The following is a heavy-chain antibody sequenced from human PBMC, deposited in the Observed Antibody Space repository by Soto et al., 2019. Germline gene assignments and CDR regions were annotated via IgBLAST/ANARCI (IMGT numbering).Heavy chain of an antibody. Sequence: TSETLSLTCTVSGGSISTYYWAWIRQPPGKGLEWIGYVHYSGTTNYNPSLKSRVTMSVDTSKNQFSLKLSSVTAADTAVYYCARRYGSCFDYWGQGTLVTVPS. CDR2: VHYSGTT. CDR1: GGSISTYY. D-gene: IGHD5-18*01. CDR3: ARRYGSCFDY. J-gene: IGHJ4*02. V-gene: IGHV4-59*08.